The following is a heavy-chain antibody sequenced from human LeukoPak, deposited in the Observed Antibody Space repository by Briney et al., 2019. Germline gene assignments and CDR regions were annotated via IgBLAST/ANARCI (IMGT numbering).Heavy chain of an antibody. V-gene: IGHV4-39*01. CDR1: GGSLTNSSYY. CDR2: FFYRGST. CDR3: ARHGRGTYVDAKY. D-gene: IGHD3-10*01. Sequence: SETLSLTCSVSGGSLTNSSYYWGWVRRPPGKRLGWIRCFFYRGSTYYNLSVKSQVTISLDTSRNQFSLKLRFVTAADTAVYYCARHGRGTYVDAKYWGQGTLVTVSS. J-gene: IGHJ4*02.